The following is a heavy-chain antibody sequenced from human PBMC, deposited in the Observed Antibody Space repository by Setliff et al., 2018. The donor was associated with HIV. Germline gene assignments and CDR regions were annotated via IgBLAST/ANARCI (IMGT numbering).Heavy chain of an antibody. D-gene: IGHD6-19*01. CDR1: GASIRSDRMY. V-gene: IGHV4-61*01. CDR2: ISFAGHI. CDR3: ARSFGWGAFNV. Sequence: SCSVSGASIRSDRMYWSWIRRPPGQRLEWIGFISFAGHINYNPSLSSRVTVSRDTSRNQFSMTLTSVTAADTAVYYCARSFGWGAFNVWGQGTVVTV. J-gene: IGHJ3*01.